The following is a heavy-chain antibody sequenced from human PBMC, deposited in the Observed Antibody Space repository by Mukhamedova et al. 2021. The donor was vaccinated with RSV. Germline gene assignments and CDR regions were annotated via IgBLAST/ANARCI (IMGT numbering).Heavy chain of an antibody. J-gene: IGHJ4*02. CDR2: ISYDGSNK. D-gene: IGHD6-19*01. CDR1: G. Sequence: GMHWVRQAPGKGLEWVAVISYDGSNKYYADSVKGRFTISRDNSKNTLYLQMNSLRAGDTAVYYCAKDSAQWLVRYYFDYWGQGTL. V-gene: IGHV3-30*18. CDR3: AKDSAQWLVRYYFDY.